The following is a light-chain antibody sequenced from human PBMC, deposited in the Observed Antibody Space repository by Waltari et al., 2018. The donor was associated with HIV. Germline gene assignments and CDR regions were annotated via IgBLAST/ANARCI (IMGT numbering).Light chain of an antibody. Sequence: QSLLYGDEHHDVFGCQLRRGTSPRRLIYKVSYRDSWVPRRFSGSGAGTEFTLSITRVEAEDARLYFCMQVRYWPHTFGQGTNLQV. CDR3: MQVRYWPHT. J-gene: IGKJ2*01. CDR1: QSLLYGDEHHD. CDR2: KVS. V-gene: IGKV2-30*01.